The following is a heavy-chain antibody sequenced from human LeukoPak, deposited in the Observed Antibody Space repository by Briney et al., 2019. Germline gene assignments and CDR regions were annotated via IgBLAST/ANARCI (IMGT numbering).Heavy chain of an antibody. Sequence: PGGSLRLSCAASGLTFSSYAINWVRQAPGKGLEWVSSISASGDGSYYALSVKGRFTISRDNSKNTLFLQMNSLRAEDTAVYYCAKATDDYSRRGIDYWGQGTLVTVSS. V-gene: IGHV3-23*01. CDR2: ISASGDGS. D-gene: IGHD4-11*01. J-gene: IGHJ4*02. CDR3: AKATDDYSRRGIDY. CDR1: GLTFSSYA.